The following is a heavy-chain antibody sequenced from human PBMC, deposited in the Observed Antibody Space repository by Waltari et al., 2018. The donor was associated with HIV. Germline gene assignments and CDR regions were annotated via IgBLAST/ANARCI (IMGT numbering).Heavy chain of an antibody. CDR2: ISYDGHNN. Sequence: QVQLEESGGGVVQSGRSLRLTCVASGFNFSTFGMHWVRQAPGKGLEWVAVISYDGHNNQYADSVKGRFTISRDNSNSTLFLQMSSLRPDDTAVYYCAKDLVTRGFFYFYGMHVWGQGTTVTVSS. V-gene: IGHV3-30*18. CDR3: AKDLVTRGFFYFYGMHV. CDR1: GFNFSTFG. D-gene: IGHD3-10*01. J-gene: IGHJ6*02.